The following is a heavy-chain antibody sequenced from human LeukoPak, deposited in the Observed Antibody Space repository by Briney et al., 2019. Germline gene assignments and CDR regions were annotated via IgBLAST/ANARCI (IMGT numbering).Heavy chain of an antibody. V-gene: IGHV3-23*01. D-gene: IGHD6-13*01. CDR3: AKAASSSWPSYYYGMDV. CDR1: GFIFSSYS. CDR2: ITGSGGNT. J-gene: IGHJ6*02. Sequence: GGSLRLSCAASGFIFSSYSMSWVRQAPGKGLEWVSVITGSGGNTYYADSVKGQFTISKDNSKNTVYLQMSSLGVDDTAVYYCAKAASSSWPSYYYGMDVWGQGTTVTVSS.